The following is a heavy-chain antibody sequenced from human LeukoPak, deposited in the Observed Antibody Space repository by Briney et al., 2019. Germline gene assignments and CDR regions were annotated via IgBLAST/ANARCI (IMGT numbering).Heavy chain of an antibody. J-gene: IGHJ5*02. CDR3: AKGGFGEFGLNWFDP. CDR2: ISGSGGST. CDR1: GFTFSSYA. D-gene: IGHD3-10*01. Sequence: GGSLRLSCAASGFTFSSYAMSWVRQAPGKGLEWVSAISGSGGSTYYADSVKGRFTISRDNSKNTLYLQMNSLRAEDTAVYYCAKGGFGEFGLNWFDPWGHGTLVTVSS. V-gene: IGHV3-23*01.